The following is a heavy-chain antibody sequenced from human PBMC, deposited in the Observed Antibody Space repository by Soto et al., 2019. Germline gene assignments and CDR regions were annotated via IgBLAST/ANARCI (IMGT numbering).Heavy chain of an antibody. CDR1: GFTFVDYA. D-gene: IGHD3-22*01. V-gene: IGHV3-49*03. CDR3: TRDAQTPHYYDSSGYYFRPVVTYNWFDP. Sequence: PGGSLRLSCTASGFTFVDYAMSWFRQAPGKGLEWVGFIRSKAYGGTTEYAASVKGRFTISRDDSKSIAYLQMNSLKTEDTAMYYCTRDAQTPHYYDSSGYYFRPVVTYNWFDPWGQGTLVTVSS. CDR2: IRSKAYGGTT. J-gene: IGHJ5*02.